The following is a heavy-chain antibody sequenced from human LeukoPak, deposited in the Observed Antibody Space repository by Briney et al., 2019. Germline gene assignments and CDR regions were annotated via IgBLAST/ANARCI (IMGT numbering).Heavy chain of an antibody. CDR1: GGSISSGGYY. J-gene: IGHJ6*03. D-gene: IGHD7-27*01. V-gene: IGHV4-30-2*01. Sequence: PSETLSLTCTVSGGSISSGGYYWSWIRQPPGKGLEWIGYIYHSGSTYYNPSLKSRVTISVDTSKNQFSLKLSSVTAADTAVYYCARVFSPWGAFYYYYYMDVWGKGTTVTVSS. CDR3: ARVFSPWGAFYYYYYMDV. CDR2: IYHSGST.